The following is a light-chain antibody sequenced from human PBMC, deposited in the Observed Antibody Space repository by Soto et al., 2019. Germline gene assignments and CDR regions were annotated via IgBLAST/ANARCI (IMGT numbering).Light chain of an antibody. V-gene: IGKV3-15*01. CDR1: QSVSSSY. CDR3: QQYNSWPLT. J-gene: IGKJ1*01. Sequence: IGVSQSPGTLSLSQGERATLSCRASQSVSSSYLAWYQQKPGQAPRLLIYGASTRATDIPARFSGSGSGTEFTLSISSLQSEDFAFYFCQQYNSWPLTFGQGTKVDIK. CDR2: GAS.